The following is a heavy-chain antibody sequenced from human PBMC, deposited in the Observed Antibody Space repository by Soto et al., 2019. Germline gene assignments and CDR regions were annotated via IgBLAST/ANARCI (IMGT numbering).Heavy chain of an antibody. CDR2: ISGSGGST. J-gene: IGHJ4*02. CDR1: GFTFSSYA. V-gene: IGHV3-23*01. D-gene: IGHD3-3*01. CDR3: AKFPSPFYDLLSNSDY. Sequence: EVQLLESGGGLVQPGGSLRLSCAASGFTFSSYAMSWVRQAPGKGLEWVSAISGSGGSTYYADSVKGRFTISRDNSKNTLYLQMNSLRAEDTAVYYCAKFPSPFYDLLSNSDYWGQGTLVTVSS.